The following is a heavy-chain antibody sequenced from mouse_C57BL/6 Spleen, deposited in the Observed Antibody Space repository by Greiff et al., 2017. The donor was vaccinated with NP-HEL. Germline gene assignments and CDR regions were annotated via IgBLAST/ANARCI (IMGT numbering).Heavy chain of an antibody. Sequence: QVQLKQPGAELVRPGTSVKLSCKASGYTFTSYWMHWVKQRPGQGLEWIGVIDPSDSYTNYNQKFKGKATLTVDTSSSTAYMQLSSLTSEDSAVYYCARPPGSSLRYFDVWGTGTTVTVSS. CDR2: IDPSDSYT. J-gene: IGHJ1*03. CDR1: GYTFTSYW. V-gene: IGHV1-59*01. CDR3: ARPPGSSLRYFDV. D-gene: IGHD1-1*01.